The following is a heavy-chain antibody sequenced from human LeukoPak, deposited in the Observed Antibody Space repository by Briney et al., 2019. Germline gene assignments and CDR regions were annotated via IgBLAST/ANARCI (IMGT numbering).Heavy chain of an antibody. D-gene: IGHD6-6*01. V-gene: IGHV3-23*01. CDR2: ISGSGGST. CDR1: GFTFSSYA. CDR3: AKGYSSSPPRRSYMDV. J-gene: IGHJ6*03. Sequence: GGSLRLSCAASGFTFSSYAMSWVRQAPGKGLEWVSAISGSGGSTYYADSVKGRFTISRDNSKNTLYLQMNSLRAEDTAVYYCAKGYSSSPPRRSYMDVWGKGTTVTISS.